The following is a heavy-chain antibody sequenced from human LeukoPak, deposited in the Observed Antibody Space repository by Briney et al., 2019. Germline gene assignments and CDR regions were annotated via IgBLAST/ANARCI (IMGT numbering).Heavy chain of an antibody. Sequence: ASVKVSCKASGGTFSSYAISWVRQAPGQGLEWMGRINPNSGGTTYAQKFQGRVTMTRDTSIGTAYMELSSLRSDDTAVYYCARPHYESSGLYVDAFDIWGQGTMVTVSS. V-gene: IGHV1-2*06. D-gene: IGHD3-22*01. CDR1: GGTFSSYA. CDR2: INPNSGGT. J-gene: IGHJ3*02. CDR3: ARPHYESSGLYVDAFDI.